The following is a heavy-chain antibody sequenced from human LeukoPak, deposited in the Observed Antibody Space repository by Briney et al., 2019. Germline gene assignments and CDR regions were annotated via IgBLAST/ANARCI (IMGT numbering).Heavy chain of an antibody. CDR1: GYTFSTYD. J-gene: IGHJ4*02. D-gene: IGHD2-2*01. V-gene: IGHV1-8*03. CDR3: ARAIQYQLLSDY. Sequence: ASVKVSCKTSGYTFSTYDINWVRQAAGQGLEWMGWMNPNSGNTGFAQKFQGRATITRDTSITTAYLELSSLRSEDTAVYYCARAIQYQLLSDYWGQGTLVTVSS. CDR2: MNPNSGNT.